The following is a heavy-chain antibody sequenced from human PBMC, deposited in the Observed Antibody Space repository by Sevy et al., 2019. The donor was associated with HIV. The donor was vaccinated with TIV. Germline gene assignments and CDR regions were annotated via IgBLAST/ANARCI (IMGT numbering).Heavy chain of an antibody. J-gene: IGHJ4*02. CDR3: VRDDYGDYSIDY. Sequence: SETLSLTCTVSGGSISSYYWSWIRQPAGKGLEWIGRIYTSGSTNYNPSLKSRVTMSLDTSKNHFSLKLTSVTAAETAVYYCVRDDYGDYSIDYWGQGTLVTVSS. V-gene: IGHV4-4*07. D-gene: IGHD4-17*01. CDR2: IYTSGST. CDR1: GGSISSYY.